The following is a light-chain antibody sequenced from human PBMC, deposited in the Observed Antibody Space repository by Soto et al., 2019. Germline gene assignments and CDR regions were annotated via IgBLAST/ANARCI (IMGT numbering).Light chain of an antibody. J-gene: IGKJ1*01. Sequence: EILLTQSPGTLSLSPGERSTLXXRASQSVSSSYLAWYQQKPGQAPRLXXYGASSRATGIPDRFSGSGSGTDFTLTISRLEPEDFAVYYCQQYGSSPLWTFGQGTKVDIK. CDR3: QQYGSSPLWT. CDR1: QSVSSSY. CDR2: GAS. V-gene: IGKV3-20*01.